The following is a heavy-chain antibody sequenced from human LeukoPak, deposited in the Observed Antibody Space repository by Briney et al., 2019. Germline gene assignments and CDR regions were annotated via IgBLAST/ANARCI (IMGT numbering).Heavy chain of an antibody. Sequence: PGGSLRLSCAASGFTFSRFWMTWVRQAPGKGLEWVANMKQDGSEKYYVDSVKGRFTISRDNAKNSLYLQMNSLRAEDTAVYYCAGSGWQVYLDYWGQGTLVTVSS. CDR3: AGSGWQVYLDY. CDR1: GFTFSRFW. J-gene: IGHJ4*02. D-gene: IGHD6-19*01. V-gene: IGHV3-7*01. CDR2: MKQDGSEK.